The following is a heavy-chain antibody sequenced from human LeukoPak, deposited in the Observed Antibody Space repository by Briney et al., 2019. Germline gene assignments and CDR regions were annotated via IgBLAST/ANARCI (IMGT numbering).Heavy chain of an antibody. CDR3: ARPNAAAPGWYGWFDP. CDR1: GFTFSSYG. Sequence: PGGSLRLSCYASGFTFSSYGMHWVRQAPGRGLEWVAVIWNDGSNKYYADSVRGRFTISRDNSKNTLYLQMNSLRVEDTAVYYCARPNAAAPGWYGWFDPWGQGTLVTVSS. V-gene: IGHV3-33*01. D-gene: IGHD6-19*01. CDR2: IWNDGSNK. J-gene: IGHJ5*02.